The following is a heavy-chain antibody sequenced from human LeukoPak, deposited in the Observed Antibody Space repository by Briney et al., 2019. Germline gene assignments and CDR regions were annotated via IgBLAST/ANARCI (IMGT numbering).Heavy chain of an antibody. D-gene: IGHD6-19*01. Sequence: SETLSLTCDVYGGSFSGYYWTWIRQPPGKGREWIGEVDHSGDTNDNPSVKSRVAISADTSKNSVSLKLTSVTAADTAVYYCVRGRGSRGYPPHDGMDVWGQGTSVTVSS. J-gene: IGHJ6*02. CDR2: VDHSGDT. CDR1: GGSFSGYY. V-gene: IGHV4-34*01. CDR3: VRGRGSRGYPPHDGMDV.